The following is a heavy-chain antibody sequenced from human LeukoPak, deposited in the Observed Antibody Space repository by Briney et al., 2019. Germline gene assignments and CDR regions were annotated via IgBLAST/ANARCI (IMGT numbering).Heavy chain of an antibody. V-gene: IGHV4-34*01. D-gene: IGHD3-3*01. CDR3: ARGLYDFWSGYRSRDWFDP. Sequence: SETLSLTCTDSGGSISNYYWSWIRQPAGKGLEWIGEINHSGSTNYNPSLKSRVTISVDTSKNQFSLKLSSVTAADTAVYYCARGLYDFWSGYRSRDWFDPWGQGTLVTVSS. CDR2: INHSGST. CDR1: GGSISNYY. J-gene: IGHJ5*02.